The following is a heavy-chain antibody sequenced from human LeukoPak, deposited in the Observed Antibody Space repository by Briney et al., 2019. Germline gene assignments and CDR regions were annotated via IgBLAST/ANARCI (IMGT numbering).Heavy chain of an antibody. CDR1: GGSISSYY. V-gene: IGHV4-59*08. CDR3: AGHHPRNTVDF. CDR2: ISDIGSI. D-gene: IGHD2/OR15-2a*01. Sequence: PSETLSLTCTVSGGSISSYYWSWIRQPPGKGLEWIAYISDIGSINYNPSLKSRVTIPLDTSKNQFSLKLSSVTAADTAVYYCAGHHPRNTVDFWGQGTLVTVSS. J-gene: IGHJ4*02.